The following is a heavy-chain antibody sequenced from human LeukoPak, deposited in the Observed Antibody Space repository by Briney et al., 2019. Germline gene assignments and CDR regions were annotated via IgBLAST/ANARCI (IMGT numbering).Heavy chain of an antibody. D-gene: IGHD3-3*01. CDR3: ARDAPGSGVTIFGVVIINNDWFDP. Sequence: ASVKVSCKASGYTFTGYYMHWVRQAPGQGLEWMGWINPNSGGTNYAQKFQGRVTMTRDTSISTAYMELSRLRSDDTAVYYCARDAPGSGVTIFGVVIINNDWFDPWGQGTLVTVSS. V-gene: IGHV1-2*02. CDR2: INPNSGGT. J-gene: IGHJ5*02. CDR1: GYTFTGYY.